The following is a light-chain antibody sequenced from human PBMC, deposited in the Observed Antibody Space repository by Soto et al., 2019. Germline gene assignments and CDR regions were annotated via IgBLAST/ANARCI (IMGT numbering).Light chain of an antibody. Sequence: DIQMTQSPSSLSASVGDRVTITCQASQDISNYLNWYQQKPGKAPKLLIYDASNLETGVPSRFSGSGSGTDFTFTISSLQPEDIATYYCQQYVSLYTFGPGTKVDIK. CDR1: QDISNY. V-gene: IGKV1-33*01. J-gene: IGKJ3*01. CDR2: DAS. CDR3: QQYVSLYT.